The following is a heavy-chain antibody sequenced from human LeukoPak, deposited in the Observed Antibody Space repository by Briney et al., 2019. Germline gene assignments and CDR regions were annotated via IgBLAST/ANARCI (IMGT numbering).Heavy chain of an antibody. V-gene: IGHV3-7*01. CDR2: VTQDGGEN. CDR3: RRGHWDDHA. CDR1: GFTFTDYW. D-gene: IGHD7-27*01. J-gene: IGHJ5*02. Sequence: PGGSLRLSCAAPGFTFTDYWMNWVRQAPGKGLEWVASVTQDGGENHYVDSAKGRFTISRDNAKNLLYLQMSSLRAEDTAVYWCRRGHWDDHAWGQGTLVTVSS.